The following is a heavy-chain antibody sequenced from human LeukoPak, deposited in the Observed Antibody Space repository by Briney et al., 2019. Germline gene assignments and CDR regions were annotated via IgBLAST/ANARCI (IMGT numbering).Heavy chain of an antibody. V-gene: IGHV4-39*01. J-gene: IGHJ3*02. CDR2: IYYSGST. Sequence: TSETLSLTCTVSGGSISSSSYYWGWIRQPPGKGLEWIGSIYYSGSTYYNPSLKSRVTISVDTSKNQFSLKLNFVTAADTAVYYCARGHRGASDAFDIWGQGTMVTVSS. CDR1: GGSISSSSYY. CDR3: ARGHRGASDAFDI.